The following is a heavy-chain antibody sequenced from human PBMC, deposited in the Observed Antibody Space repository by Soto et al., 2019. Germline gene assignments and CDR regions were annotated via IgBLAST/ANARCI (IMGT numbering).Heavy chain of an antibody. CDR1: GYTFTSYG. J-gene: IGHJ5*02. CDR2: INAGNGNT. D-gene: IGHD2-2*01. V-gene: IGHV1-3*05. Sequence: QVQLVQSGAEEKKPGASVKVSCKASGYTFTSYGIQWLRQAPGQRLEWMGWINAGNGNTKYSQKFQGRVTITRDTSASTAYMEPSSLRSEDTAVYYCARADGPGFVGPWGQGTLVTVSS. CDR3: ARADGPGFVGP.